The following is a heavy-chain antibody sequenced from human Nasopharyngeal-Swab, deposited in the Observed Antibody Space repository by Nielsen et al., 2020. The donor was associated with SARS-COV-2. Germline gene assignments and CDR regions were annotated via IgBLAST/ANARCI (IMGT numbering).Heavy chain of an antibody. J-gene: IGHJ4*02. CDR2: IYPGDSDT. Sequence: WIRQPPGKGLEWMGMIYPGDSDTRYSPSFQGQVTISADKSITTAYLQWSSLKASDIAMYYCAITGEQLVREFEYWGQGTLVTVSS. CDR3: AITGEQLVREFEY. D-gene: IGHD6-13*01. V-gene: IGHV5-51*01.